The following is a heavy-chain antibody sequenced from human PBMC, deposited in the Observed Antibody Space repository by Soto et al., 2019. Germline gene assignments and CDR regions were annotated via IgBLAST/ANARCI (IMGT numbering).Heavy chain of an antibody. J-gene: IGHJ4*02. V-gene: IGHV1-69*13. Sequence: SVKVSCKASGGTFSSYAISWVRQAPGQGLEWMGGIIPIFGTANYAQKFQGRVTITADESTSTAYMELSSLTSEDTAVYYCAAVHGGGATFHFWGPGTLVTVSS. D-gene: IGHD1-26*01. CDR3: AAVHGGGATFHF. CDR2: IIPIFGTA. CDR1: GGTFSSYA.